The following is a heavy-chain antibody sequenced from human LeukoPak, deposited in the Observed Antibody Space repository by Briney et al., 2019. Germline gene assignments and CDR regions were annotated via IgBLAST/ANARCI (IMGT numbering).Heavy chain of an antibody. CDR1: GGSISSSSYY. CDR3: ARPHTGQWELSGGY. CDR2: IYYSGST. V-gene: IGHV4-39*01. Sequence: SETLSLTCTVSGGSISSSSYYWGWIRQPPGKGLEWIGSIYYSGSTYYNPSLKSRVTISVDTSKNQFSLKLSSVTAADTAVYYCARPHTGQWELSGGYWGQGTLVTVSS. D-gene: IGHD1-26*01. J-gene: IGHJ4*02.